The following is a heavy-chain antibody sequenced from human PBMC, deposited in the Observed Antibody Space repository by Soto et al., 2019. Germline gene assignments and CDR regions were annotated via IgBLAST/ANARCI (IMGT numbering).Heavy chain of an antibody. Sequence: VGSLRLSCAASGFSFTTYATHWVRQAPGKGLEWVAVISDDGSIKYYADSVKGRFTISRDNSKNTFYLQMNSLRGDDTALYYCARAIETAMDPCDYWGQGALVTVSS. CDR3: ARAIETAMDPCDY. CDR2: ISDDGSIK. J-gene: IGHJ4*02. V-gene: IGHV3-30-3*01. CDR1: GFSFTTYA. D-gene: IGHD5-18*01.